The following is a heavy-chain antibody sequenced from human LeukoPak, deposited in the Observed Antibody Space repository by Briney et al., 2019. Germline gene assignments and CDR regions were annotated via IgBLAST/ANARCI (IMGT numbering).Heavy chain of an antibody. J-gene: IGHJ5*01. CDR3: ARDRGNSAYGAWFDS. V-gene: IGHV3-48*03. Sequence: PRGSLRLSCAASGFTFSSHDMNWVRQGPGKGLEWLSYISSGSTTMDYADSVKGRFTISRDNAKNSLFLQMNSLRAEDTGIYYCARDRGNSAYGAWFDSWGQGTLVTVSS. CDR1: GFTFSSHD. CDR2: ISSGSTTM. D-gene: IGHD5-12*01.